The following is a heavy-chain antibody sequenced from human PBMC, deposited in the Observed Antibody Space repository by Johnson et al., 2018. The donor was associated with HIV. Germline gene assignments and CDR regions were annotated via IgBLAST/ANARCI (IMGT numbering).Heavy chain of an antibody. CDR2: ISGSGNAI. CDR3: ATTRWSDTDPFDI. V-gene: IGHV3-11*04. J-gene: IGHJ3*02. Sequence: QVQLVESGGGLVKPGGSLRLSCVASRLTLSDSYMSWIRQAQGKGLEWVSYISGSGNAIYYADSVRGRFTISRDNAKNSLYLQMNSLRAEDTAVYYCATTRWSDTDPFDIWGQGTMVTVSS. CDR1: RLTLSDSY. D-gene: IGHD3-3*01.